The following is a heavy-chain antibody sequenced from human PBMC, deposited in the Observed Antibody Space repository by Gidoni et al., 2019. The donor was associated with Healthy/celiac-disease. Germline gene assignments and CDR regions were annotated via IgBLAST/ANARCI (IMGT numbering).Heavy chain of an antibody. J-gene: IGHJ6*02. CDR3: ARDSAEYYDILTHYSLNYYYYGMDV. Sequence: EVQLVESGGGLVKPGGSLRLSCAASGFTFSSYSMNWVRQAPGKGLEWVSSISSSSSYIYYADSVKGRFTISRDNAKNSLYLQMNSLRAEDTAVYYCARDSAEYYDILTHYSLNYYYYGMDVWGQGTTVTVSS. V-gene: IGHV3-21*01. CDR2: ISSSSSYI. CDR1: GFTFSSYS. D-gene: IGHD3-9*01.